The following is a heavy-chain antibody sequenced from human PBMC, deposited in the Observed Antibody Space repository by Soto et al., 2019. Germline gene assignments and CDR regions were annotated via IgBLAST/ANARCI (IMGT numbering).Heavy chain of an antibody. V-gene: IGHV1-69*01. J-gene: IGHJ5*02. CDR1: GGTFSSYA. CDR3: ARVTSMVRGVIDNWFDP. CDR2: IIPMYGPA. D-gene: IGHD3-10*01. Sequence: QVPLVQSGAEVKKTGSSVTVSCKASGGTFSSYAIHWVRQAPGQGLEWMGGIIPMYGPAKYAQRFQGRVTITADESTTTVYMELTSLTSQDTAVYYCARVTSMVRGVIDNWFDPWGLGTLVTVSS.